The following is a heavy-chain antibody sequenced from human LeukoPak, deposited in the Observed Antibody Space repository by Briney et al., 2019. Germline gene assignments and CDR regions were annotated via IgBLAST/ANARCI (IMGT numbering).Heavy chain of an antibody. J-gene: IGHJ5*02. CDR2: INPSGGST. Sequence: ASVKVSCKASGYTFTSYYMHWVRQAPGQGLEWMGIINPSGGSTSYAQKFQGRVTMTRDTSTSTVYMELSRLRSDDTAVYYCARVGATTLGWFDPWGQGTLVTVSS. CDR1: GYTFTSYY. CDR3: ARVGATTLGWFDP. V-gene: IGHV1-46*01. D-gene: IGHD1-26*01.